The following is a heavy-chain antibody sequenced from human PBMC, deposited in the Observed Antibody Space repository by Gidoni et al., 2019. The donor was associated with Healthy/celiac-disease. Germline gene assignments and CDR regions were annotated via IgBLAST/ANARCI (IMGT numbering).Heavy chain of an antibody. CDR1: GFTFSDSY. J-gene: IGHJ2*01. Sequence: QVQLVESGGGLVKPGGSLRLSCAASGFTFSDSYMSWIRQAPGKVLEWVSYISSSSSYTNYADSVKGRFTISRDNAKNSLYLQMNSLRAEDTAVYYCARLGYCSSTSCSNWYFDLWGRGTLVTVSS. CDR2: ISSSSSYT. D-gene: IGHD2-2*01. V-gene: IGHV3-11*06. CDR3: ARLGYCSSTSCSNWYFDL.